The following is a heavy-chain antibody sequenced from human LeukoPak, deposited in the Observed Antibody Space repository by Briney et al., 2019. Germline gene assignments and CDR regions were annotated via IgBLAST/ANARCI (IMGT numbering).Heavy chain of an antibody. D-gene: IGHD6-6*01. CDR1: GGSISSHY. CDR3: ARRIAARKDYYYMDV. V-gene: IGHV4-59*11. CDR2: IYYSGRT. Sequence: SETLSLTCTVSGGSISSHYWSWIRQPPGKGLEWIGYIYYSGRTNYNPSLKSRVTISVDTSKNQFSLKLSSVTAAGTAVYYCARRIAARKDYYYMDVWGKGTTVTVSS. J-gene: IGHJ6*03.